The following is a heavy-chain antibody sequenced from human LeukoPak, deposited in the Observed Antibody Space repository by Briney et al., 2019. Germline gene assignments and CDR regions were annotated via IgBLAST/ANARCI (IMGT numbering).Heavy chain of an antibody. Sequence: GGSLRLSCAASGFTFADYAMQWVRQAAGKGLEWVSGVSWNSGNIGYAESVKGRFTISRDNAKNSLYLQMNSLRAEDTALYYCTKSPRWAAAPDYWGRGTLVTVSS. CDR3: TKSPRWAAAPDY. CDR1: GFTFADYA. D-gene: IGHD6-13*01. J-gene: IGHJ4*02. V-gene: IGHV3-9*01. CDR2: VSWNSGNI.